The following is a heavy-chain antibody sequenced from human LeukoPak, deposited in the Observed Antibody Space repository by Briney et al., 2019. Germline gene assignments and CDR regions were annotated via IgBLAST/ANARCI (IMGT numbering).Heavy chain of an antibody. D-gene: IGHD3-3*01. V-gene: IGHV3-20*04. CDR3: ARGGNYDFWSGYWVLDY. J-gene: IGHJ4*02. CDR2: INWNGGST. Sequence: GGSLRLSCAASGFIFDDYGMSWVRQAPGKGLEWVSGINWNGGSTGYADSVKGRFTISRDNAKNSLYLQMNSLRAEDTALYYCARGGNYDFWSGYWVLDYWGQGTLVTVSS. CDR1: GFIFDDYG.